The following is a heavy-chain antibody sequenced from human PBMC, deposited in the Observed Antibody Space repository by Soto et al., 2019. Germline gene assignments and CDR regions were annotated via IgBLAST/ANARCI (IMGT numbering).Heavy chain of an antibody. CDR2: IYYSGST. CDR1: GVSTSSYY. D-gene: IGHD2-15*01. Sequence: QVQLQESGPGLVKPSDTLSLTCSVSGVSTSSYYWSWIRQPPGKGLEWIGYIYYSGSTDYSPSLKRRVTVSIDTSQHQVSLKLSSVTTADTAVYYCAATPRYWGQGTLVTVSS. J-gene: IGHJ4*02. CDR3: AATPRY. V-gene: IGHV4-59*07.